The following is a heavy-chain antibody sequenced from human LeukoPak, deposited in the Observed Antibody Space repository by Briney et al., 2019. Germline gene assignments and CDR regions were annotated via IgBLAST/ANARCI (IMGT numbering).Heavy chain of an antibody. CDR2: INPNSGGT. D-gene: IGHD6-6*01. CDR1: GYTFTGYY. Sequence: ASVKVSCKASGYTFTGYYMHWVRQAPGQGLEWMGWINPNSGGTNYAQKFQGRVTMTRDTSISTAYMELSRLRSDDTAVYYCARDLAIAARPGELGFDPWGQGTLVTVSS. J-gene: IGHJ5*02. V-gene: IGHV1-2*02. CDR3: ARDLAIAARPGELGFDP.